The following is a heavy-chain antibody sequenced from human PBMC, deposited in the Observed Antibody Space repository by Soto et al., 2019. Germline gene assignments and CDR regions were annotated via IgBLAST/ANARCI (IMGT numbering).Heavy chain of an antibody. J-gene: IGHJ5*02. V-gene: IGHV4-59*01. CDR2: IYYSGST. CDR3: ARGSSESPRRWFDP. D-gene: IGHD2-2*01. CDR1: GGSSISYY. Sequence: ASETLPLTCLFSGGSSISYYWSWIRQPPGKGLEWIGYIYYSGSTKYNPSLKSRVTISVDTSKNQFSLKLNSVSAADTAVYYCARGSSESPRRWFDPWGQGTLVTVSS.